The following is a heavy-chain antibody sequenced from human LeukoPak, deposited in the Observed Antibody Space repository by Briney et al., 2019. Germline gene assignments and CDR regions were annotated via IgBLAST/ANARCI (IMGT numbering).Heavy chain of an antibody. J-gene: IGHJ4*02. CDR1: GYTFTSYA. V-gene: IGHV1-3*01. Sequence: GASVKVSCKASGYTFTSYAMHWVRQAPGQRLEWMGWINAGNGNTKYSQKFRGRVTITRDTSASTAYMELSSLRSEDTAVYYCARVTYYYDSSRLGYWGQGTLVTVSS. CDR2: INAGNGNT. CDR3: ARVTYYYDSSRLGY. D-gene: IGHD3-22*01.